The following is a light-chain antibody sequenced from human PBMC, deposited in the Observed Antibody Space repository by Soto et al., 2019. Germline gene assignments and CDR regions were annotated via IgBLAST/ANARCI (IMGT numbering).Light chain of an antibody. V-gene: IGLV1-40*01. J-gene: IGLJ2*01. CDR1: SSNIGAGYD. CDR3: QSSDSSLSGHVV. Sequence: QAVVTQPPSVSGAPGQRVTISCTGSSSNIGAGYDVHWYQQHPGTAPKLLIYGNTNRPSGVPDRFSGSKSGTSASLAIAGLQAEDEADYYCQSSDSSLSGHVVFGGGTKLTVL. CDR2: GNT.